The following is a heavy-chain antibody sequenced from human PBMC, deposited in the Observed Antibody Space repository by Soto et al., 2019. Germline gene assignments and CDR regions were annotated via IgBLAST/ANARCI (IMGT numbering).Heavy chain of an antibody. Sequence: WGSLRLSCTASGFTFSSQWLHWVRQAPGKGLVWISRIISDGSTTSYADSVKGRFTISRDNAKNTLYLQMNSLRAEDTAVYYCARDGRYCSSTSCYQYMDVWGKGTTVTVSS. CDR1: GFTFSSQW. V-gene: IGHV3-74*01. CDR2: IISDGSTT. J-gene: IGHJ6*03. D-gene: IGHD2-2*01. CDR3: ARDGRYCSSTSCYQYMDV.